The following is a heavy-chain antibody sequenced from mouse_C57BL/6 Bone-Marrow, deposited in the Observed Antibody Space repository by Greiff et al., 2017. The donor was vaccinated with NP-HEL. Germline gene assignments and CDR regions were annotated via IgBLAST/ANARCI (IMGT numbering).Heavy chain of an antibody. CDR2: INPNNGGT. D-gene: IGHD1-1*01. CDR1: GYTFTDYY. V-gene: IGHV1-26*01. CDR3: ARDIYYGSSYAMDY. J-gene: IGHJ4*01. Sequence: VQLKQSGPELVKPGASVKISCKASGYTFTDYYMNWVKQSHGKSLEWIGDINPNNGGTSYNQKFKGKATLTVDKSSSTAYMELRSLTSEDSAVYYCARDIYYGSSYAMDYWGQGTSVTVSS.